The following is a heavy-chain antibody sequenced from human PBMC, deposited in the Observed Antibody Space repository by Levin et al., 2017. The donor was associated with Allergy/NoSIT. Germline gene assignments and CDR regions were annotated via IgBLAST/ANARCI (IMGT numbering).Heavy chain of an antibody. CDR2: IKSKADGGTT. D-gene: IGHD6-13*01. J-gene: IGHJ4*02. CDR3: TTYSSSWYYFDY. V-gene: IGHV3-15*01. Sequence: GGSLRLSCAASGITFSNAWMSWARQAPGKGLEWVGRIKSKADGGTTEYAAPVKGRFTISRDDSKNTLYLQMNSLKTEDTAVYFCTTYSSSWYYFDYWGQGTLVTVAA. CDR1: GITFSNAW.